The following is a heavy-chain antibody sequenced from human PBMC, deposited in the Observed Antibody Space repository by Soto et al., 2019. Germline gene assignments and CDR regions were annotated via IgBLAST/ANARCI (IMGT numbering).Heavy chain of an antibody. Sequence: QVHLVQSGAEVKKPGASVKVSCKGSGYAFTTYGITLVRQAHGHGLEWMGWISAHNGNTNYEQKIQGRVTVTRDTSKSTTEMEPWSQIYAETAVYYCERGRHGSYWCQRAQVT. CDR2: ISAHNGNT. CDR1: GYAFTTYG. J-gene: IGHJ4*02. CDR3: ERGRHGSY. D-gene: IGHD2-15*01. V-gene: IGHV1-18*01.